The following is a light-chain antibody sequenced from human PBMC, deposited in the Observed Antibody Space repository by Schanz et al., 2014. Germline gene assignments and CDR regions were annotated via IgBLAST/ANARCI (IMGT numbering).Light chain of an antibody. CDR2: GAS. Sequence: EIVLTQSPATLSLSPGQRATLSCRASQSVSGYLAWYQQKPGQAPRLLIDGASTRATGIPARFSGSGSGTEITLTINSLQSEDFAVYYCQQYDAWPRTFGQGTKLEIK. J-gene: IGKJ2*01. CDR1: QSVSGY. CDR3: QQYDAWPRT. V-gene: IGKV3-15*01.